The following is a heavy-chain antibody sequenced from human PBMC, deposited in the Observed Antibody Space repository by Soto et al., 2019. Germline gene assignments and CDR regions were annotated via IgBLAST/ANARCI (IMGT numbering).Heavy chain of an antibody. Sequence: SGPTLVNPTQTLTLTCTFSGFSLSTSGMCVSWIRQPPGKALEWLALIDWDDDKYYSTSLKTRLTISKDTSKNQVVLTMTNMDPVDTATYYCARGYTGYSSGWYFDYWGQGTLVNVSS. J-gene: IGHJ4*02. CDR2: IDWDDDK. CDR1: GFSLSTSGMC. V-gene: IGHV2-70*01. D-gene: IGHD6-19*01. CDR3: ARGYTGYSSGWYFDY.